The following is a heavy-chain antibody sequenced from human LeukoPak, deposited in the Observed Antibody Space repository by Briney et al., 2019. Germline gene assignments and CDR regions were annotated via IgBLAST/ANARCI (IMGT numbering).Heavy chain of an antibody. CDR2: ISAYNGNT. CDR3: ARLKGFGERPPNWFDP. CDR1: GYTFTSYG. V-gene: IGHV1-18*01. J-gene: IGHJ5*02. Sequence: GASVKVSCKASGYTFTSYGISWVRQAPGQGLEWMGWISAYNGNTNYAQKLQGRVTMTTDTSTSTAYMELRSLRSDDTAVYYCARLKGFGERPPNWFDPWGQGTLVTVSS. D-gene: IGHD3-10*01.